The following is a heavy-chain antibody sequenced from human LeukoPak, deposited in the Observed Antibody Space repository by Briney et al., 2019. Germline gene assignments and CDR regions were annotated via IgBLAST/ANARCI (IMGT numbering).Heavy chain of an antibody. D-gene: IGHD4-17*01. CDR2: ISAYNGNT. CDR1: GYTFTSYG. V-gene: IGHV1-18*01. CDR3: ARVPTVTTSYYYYYYMDV. Sequence: ASVKVSCKASGYTFTSYGISWVRQASGQGLEWMGWISAYNGNTNYAQKLQGRVTMTTDTSTSTAYMELRSLRSDDTAVYYCARVPTVTTSYYYYYYMDVWGKGTTVTISS. J-gene: IGHJ6*03.